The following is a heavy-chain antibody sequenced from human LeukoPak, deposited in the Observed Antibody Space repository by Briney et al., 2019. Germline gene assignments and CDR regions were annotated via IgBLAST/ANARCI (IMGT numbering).Heavy chain of an antibody. CDR1: RSILTSYY. CDR2: INLSGGST. J-gene: IGHJ6*02. D-gene: IGHD1-26*01. V-gene: IGHV1-46*01. CDR3: AREWVSGYYYGMDV. Sequence: ASVTVSRKVSRSILTSYYIHWLRQAPSQGPEWMGIINLSGGSTSSEQKFQGRVTMTRDKSTSTVYMELSSLRSEDTAVYYCAREWVSGYYYGMDVWGQGTTVTVSS.